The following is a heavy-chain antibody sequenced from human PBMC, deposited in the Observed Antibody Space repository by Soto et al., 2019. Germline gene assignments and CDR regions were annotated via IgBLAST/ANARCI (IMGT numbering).Heavy chain of an antibody. J-gene: IGHJ4*02. Sequence: PGGSLRLSCTASGFTFGDYAMSWVRQAPGKGLEWVGFIRSKAYGGTTEYAASVKGRFTISRDDSKSIAYLQMNSLKTEDTAVYYCTRVTGRWFGELFHFDYWGQGTLVTVSS. CDR1: GFTFGDYA. CDR2: IRSKAYGGTT. D-gene: IGHD3-10*01. V-gene: IGHV3-49*04. CDR3: TRVTGRWFGELFHFDY.